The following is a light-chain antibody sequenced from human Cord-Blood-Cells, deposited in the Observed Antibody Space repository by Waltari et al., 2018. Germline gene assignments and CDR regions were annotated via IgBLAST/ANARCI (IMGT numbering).Light chain of an antibody. J-gene: IGKJ3*01. CDR3: QQYDNLQVT. V-gene: IGKV1-33*01. Sequence: DIQMTQSPSSLSASVGDRVTITCQASQDISNHLNWYQQKPGKAPKLLIYDASNLETGVPSRFSGSGSGTDFTFTISSLQPEDIATYYCQQYDNLQVTFGPGTKVDIK. CDR1: QDISNH. CDR2: DAS.